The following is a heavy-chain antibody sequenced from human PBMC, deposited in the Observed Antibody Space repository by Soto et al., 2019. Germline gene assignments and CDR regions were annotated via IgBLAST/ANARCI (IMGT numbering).Heavy chain of an antibody. CDR1: GYTFSDYA. D-gene: IGHD3-16*02. V-gene: IGHV1-3*01. J-gene: IGHJ4*02. CDR2: INAGNGNT. Sequence: QVQFVQSGAEVMKPGASVKVSCKASGYTFSDYAVHWVRHAPGQRPEWMGWINAGNGNTKYSQKLQGRVAITRDTSASTAHFALSSLTSEDTNLYHFTRSPVRPSGGLIGPLDYWGQGNLVTVYS. CDR3: TRSPVRPSGGLIGPLDY.